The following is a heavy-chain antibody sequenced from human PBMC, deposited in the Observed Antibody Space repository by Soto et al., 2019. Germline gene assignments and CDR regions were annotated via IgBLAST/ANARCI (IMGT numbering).Heavy chain of an antibody. CDR3: TLDRWDYGAPKCYFDL. D-gene: IGHD4-17*01. J-gene: IGHJ2*01. CDR2: IRSKSYGKTT. CDR1: GFTFGDYG. V-gene: IGHV3-49*03. Sequence: GGSLRLSCSTSGFTFGDYGMTWFRQAPGKGLEWVGLIRSKSYGKTTEYAASATDRFTISRDDSKRIAYLQMNSLKADDTAVYYCTLDRWDYGAPKCYFDLWGRRTLVTVSS.